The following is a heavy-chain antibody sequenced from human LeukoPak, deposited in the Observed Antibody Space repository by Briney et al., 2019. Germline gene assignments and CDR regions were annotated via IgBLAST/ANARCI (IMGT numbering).Heavy chain of an antibody. J-gene: IGHJ4*02. CDR3: TTRRGCSSTSCYVFDY. CDR2: IKSKTDGGTT. CDR1: GFTFSNAW. Sequence: GGSLRLSCVASGFTFSNAWMSWVRQAPGKGLEWVGRIKSKTDGGTTDYAAPVKGRFTISRDDSKNTLYLQMNSLKTVDTAVYYCTTRRGCSSTSCYVFDYWGQGTLVTVSS. D-gene: IGHD2-2*01. V-gene: IGHV3-15*01.